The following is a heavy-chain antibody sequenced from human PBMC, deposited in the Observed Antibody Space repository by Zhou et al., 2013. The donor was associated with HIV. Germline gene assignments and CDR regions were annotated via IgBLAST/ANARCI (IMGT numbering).Heavy chain of an antibody. Sequence: QVRLVQSGAEVKKPGASVRVSCEASGYILSDYHIHWMRQAPGQGPEWMGWINSKTGATTYAQKFQGRVTMTRDTSITTAYMDLSWLTSDDTAVYFCVRDCGLGGSRDYWGQGTLVTVSS. CDR2: INSKTGAT. D-gene: IGHD1-26*01. CDR3: VRDCGLGGSRDY. CDR1: GYILSDYH. J-gene: IGHJ4*02. V-gene: IGHV1-2*02.